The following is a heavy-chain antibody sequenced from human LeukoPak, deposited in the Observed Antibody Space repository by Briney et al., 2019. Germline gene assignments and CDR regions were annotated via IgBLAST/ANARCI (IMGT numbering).Heavy chain of an antibody. Sequence: GGSLRLSCAASGFTLNMYGMHWVRQAPGKGLEWVAFIRFDGSNKYYADSVKGRFTISRDNSKNTLYLQMKSLRPEDTAVYCCARGDGYCSSASCSGNWGQGTLVTVSS. CDR1: GFTLNMYG. CDR3: ARGDGYCSSASCSGN. D-gene: IGHD2-2*03. J-gene: IGHJ4*02. CDR2: IRFDGSNK. V-gene: IGHV3-30*02.